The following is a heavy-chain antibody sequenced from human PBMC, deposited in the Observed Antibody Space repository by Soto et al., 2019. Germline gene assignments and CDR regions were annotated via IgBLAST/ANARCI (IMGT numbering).Heavy chain of an antibody. Sequence: QVQLVESGGRVVQPGRSLRLSCAASGFTFSRYGMHWVRQAPGKGLEWVAVIWYDGSNKYYADSVKGRFTISRDNSKNTLYLQMSSLRAEDTAVYYCARDRVGGFAYWGQGTLVTVSS. J-gene: IGHJ4*02. D-gene: IGHD2-15*01. CDR2: IWYDGSNK. V-gene: IGHV3-33*01. CDR3: ARDRVGGFAY. CDR1: GFTFSRYG.